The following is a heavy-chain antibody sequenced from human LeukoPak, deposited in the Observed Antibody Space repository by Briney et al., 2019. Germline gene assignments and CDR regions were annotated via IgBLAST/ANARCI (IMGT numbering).Heavy chain of an antibody. Sequence: PGGSLRLSCSASGFTFSNYAMHWVRQAPGKGLEYVSAIISDGSSIYYADSVKGRFTISRDSSKNTLYLQMSSLRAEDTAVYYCVKAWLVNRYSSPFDSWGQGTLVTVSS. CDR3: VKAWLVNRYSSPFDS. D-gene: IGHD6-13*01. CDR1: GFTFSNYA. V-gene: IGHV3-64D*09. J-gene: IGHJ5*01. CDR2: IISDGSSI.